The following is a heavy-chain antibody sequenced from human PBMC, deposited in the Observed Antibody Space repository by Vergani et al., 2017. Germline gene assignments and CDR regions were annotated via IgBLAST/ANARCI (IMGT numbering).Heavy chain of an antibody. CDR3: ARDRKGYSRRLWY. CDR2: LIPSFGTA. J-gene: IGHJ4*02. CDR1: LGTFTXXS. D-gene: IGHD6-13*01. V-gene: IGHV1-69*01. Sequence: QVQLVQSGAEVMKPGSSLTLSCTASLGTFTXXSLRWLRPAPAHGLELLGGLIPSFGTANYAQKFQGRVTITADESTSTAYMELSSLRSEDTAVYYCARDRKGYSRRLWYWGQGTLVTVSS.